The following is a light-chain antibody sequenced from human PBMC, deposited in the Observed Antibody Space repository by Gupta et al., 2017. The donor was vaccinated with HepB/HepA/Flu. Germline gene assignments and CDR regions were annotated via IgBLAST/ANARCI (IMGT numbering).Light chain of an antibody. V-gene: IGLV3-21*03. CDR2: EDT. CDR1: NIGTKS. Sequence: SYLLTPPPSVSVAPGRTARITCGGNNIGTKSVHWYQQRPGQAPLVVIYEDTNRPSGIPERISGSNSGNTATLTISRVEAGDEADYYCQVWDTRTDHPVVFGGGTKLTV. CDR3: QVWDTRTDHPVV. J-gene: IGLJ2*01.